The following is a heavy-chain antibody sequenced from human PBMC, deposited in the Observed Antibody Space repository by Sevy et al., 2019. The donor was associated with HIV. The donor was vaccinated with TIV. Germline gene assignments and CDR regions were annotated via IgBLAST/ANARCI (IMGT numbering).Heavy chain of an antibody. V-gene: IGHV1-69*13. CDR1: GGTFSSYA. CDR3: AAGRNWNYIVDY. D-gene: IGHD1-7*01. J-gene: IGHJ4*02. Sequence: APVKVSCRASGGTFSSYAISWVRQAPGQGLEWVGGIIPIYATTIYAQSFQGRLTITADDSTDIVYMELTSLRSEDTAVYYCAAGRNWNYIVDYWGRGTLVTVSS. CDR2: IIPIYATT.